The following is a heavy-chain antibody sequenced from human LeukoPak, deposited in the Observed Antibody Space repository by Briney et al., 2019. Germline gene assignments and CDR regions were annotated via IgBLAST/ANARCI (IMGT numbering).Heavy chain of an antibody. CDR1: GDSISTSRWY. Sequence: KPSKTLSLTCSVSGDSISTSRWYWTWIRQPPGKGLEWIASIYYSGSAYYNPSLKNGVTISVDTSENQFSLRLTSVTAADTAVYYCSKGGGVTVSDTWGQGTLVTVSS. CDR2: IYYSGSA. D-gene: IGHD2-8*01. CDR3: SKGGGVTVSDT. J-gene: IGHJ4*02. V-gene: IGHV4-39*01.